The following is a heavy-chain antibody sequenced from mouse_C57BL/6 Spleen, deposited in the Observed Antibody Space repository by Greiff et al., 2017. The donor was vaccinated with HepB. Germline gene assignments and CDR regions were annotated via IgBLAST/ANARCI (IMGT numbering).Heavy chain of an antibody. Sequence: QVQLQQPGAELVKPGASVKLSCKASGYTFTSYWMQWVKQRPGQGLEWIGEIDPSDSYTNYNQKFKGKATLTVDTSSSTAYMQLSSLTSEDSAVYYCARSTTVVADFDYWGQGTLVTVSA. CDR2: IDPSDSYT. CDR3: ARSTTVVADFDY. CDR1: GYTFTSYW. D-gene: IGHD1-1*01. V-gene: IGHV1-50*01. J-gene: IGHJ3*01.